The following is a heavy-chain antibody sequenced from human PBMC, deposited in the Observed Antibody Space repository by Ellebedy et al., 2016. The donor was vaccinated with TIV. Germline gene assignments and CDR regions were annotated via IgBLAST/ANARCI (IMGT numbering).Heavy chain of an antibody. Sequence: AASVKVSCKASGYTFTSYYMHWVRQAPGQGLEWMRIINPSGGSTSYAQKFQGRVTMTRDTSTSTVYMELSSMRSEDTAVYYCARDRRLITLYYYGSGRTSWGPIDYWGQGTLVTVSS. CDR2: INPSGGST. CDR3: ARDRRLITLYYYGSGRTSWGPIDY. J-gene: IGHJ4*02. CDR1: GYTFTSYY. V-gene: IGHV1-46*01. D-gene: IGHD3-10*01.